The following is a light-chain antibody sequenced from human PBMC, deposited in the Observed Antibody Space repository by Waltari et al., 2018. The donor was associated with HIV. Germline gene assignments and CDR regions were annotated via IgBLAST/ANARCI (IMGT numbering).Light chain of an antibody. CDR3: AAWDDSLNGPGVV. CDR1: SSNIGSNT. Sequence: QSVLTQPPSASGTPGQRVTISCSGSSSNIGSNTVNWYQQLPGTAPKLLIYSNNQRPSGVPARFSGSKSGTSASLASSGLQSEDEADYYCAAWDDSLNGPGVVFGGGTKLTVL. CDR2: SNN. V-gene: IGLV1-44*01. J-gene: IGLJ2*01.